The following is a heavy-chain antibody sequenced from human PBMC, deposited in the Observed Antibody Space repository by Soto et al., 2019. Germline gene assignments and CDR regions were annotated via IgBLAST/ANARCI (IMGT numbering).Heavy chain of an antibody. V-gene: IGHV3-23*01. J-gene: IGHJ6*02. CDR3: AKNITVTTPHYGMDV. CDR1: GLTFSSHA. CDR2: ISGSGGVT. Sequence: EVQLLESGGGLVQPGGSLRLSCAASGLTFSSHAMSWVRQAPGKGLQWVSAISGSGGVTYYADSVKGRFTISRDNSKNTLYLQMNSLIAEDTAVYYCAKNITVTTPHYGMDVWGQGTTVTVSS. D-gene: IGHD4-17*01.